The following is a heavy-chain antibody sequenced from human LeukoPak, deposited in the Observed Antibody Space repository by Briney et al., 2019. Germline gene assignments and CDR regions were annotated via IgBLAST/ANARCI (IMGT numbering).Heavy chain of an antibody. CDR2: IYTSGST. CDR3: ARDGYYGSGSSFRFDP. V-gene: IGHV4-61*02. Sequence: PSETLSLTCSVSGGSISSGSYYWSWIRQPAGRGLEWIGRIYTSGSTNYNPSLKSRVTISVDTSKNQFSLKLSSVTAADTAVYYCARDGYYGSGSSFRFDPWGQGTLVTVSS. CDR1: GGSISSGSYY. D-gene: IGHD3-10*01. J-gene: IGHJ5*02.